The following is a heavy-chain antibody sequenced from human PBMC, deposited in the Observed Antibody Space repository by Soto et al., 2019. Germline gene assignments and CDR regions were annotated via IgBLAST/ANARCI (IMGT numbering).Heavy chain of an antibody. CDR2: IYYDGVT. V-gene: IGHV4-61*01. J-gene: IGHJ3*01. CDR1: GDSVISATYY. CDR3: ARVLPGIAAAYDAFDV. Sequence: SETLSLTCTVSGDSVISATYYWSWIRQPPGKGLEWIGYIYYDGVTTYNSSLKSRVTISTDTSRSQLSLQLTSATPADTAVYYCARVLPGIAAAYDAFDVWGQGTMVTVSS. D-gene: IGHD6-13*01.